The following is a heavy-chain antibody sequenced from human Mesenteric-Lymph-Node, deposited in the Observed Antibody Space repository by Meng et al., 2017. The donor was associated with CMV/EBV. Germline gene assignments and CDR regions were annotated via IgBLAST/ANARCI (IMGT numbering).Heavy chain of an antibody. Sequence: ISSGGYCWSWSRQHPGKDLEWIGYIYYSGGTYYNPSLKSRVTISVDTSKNQFSLKLSSVTAADTAVYYCAREAVCSGGSCYSEGFDYWGQGTLVTVSS. V-gene: IGHV4-31*02. D-gene: IGHD2-15*01. CDR3: AREAVCSGGSCYSEGFDY. CDR1: ISSGGYC. J-gene: IGHJ4*02. CDR2: IYYSGGT.